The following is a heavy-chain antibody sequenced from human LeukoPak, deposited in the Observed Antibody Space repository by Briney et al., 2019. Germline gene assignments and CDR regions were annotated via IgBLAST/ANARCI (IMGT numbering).Heavy chain of an antibody. V-gene: IGHV3-15*07. D-gene: IGHD4-11*01. CDR2: IKSRTDGGTT. J-gene: IGHJ4*02. CDR1: GYTLTELS. Sequence: SCKVSGYTLTELSMHWVRQAPGKGLEWVGRIKSRTDGGTTDYAAPVKGRFTISRDDSKNTLYLQMNSLKTEDTAVYYCTTDLDYNRVDYWGQGTLVTVSS. CDR3: TTDLDYNRVDY.